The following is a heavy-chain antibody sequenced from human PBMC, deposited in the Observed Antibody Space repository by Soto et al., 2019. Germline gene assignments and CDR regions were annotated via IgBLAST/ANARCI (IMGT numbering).Heavy chain of an antibody. D-gene: IGHD1-26*01. CDR2: ISASNGNR. V-gene: IGHV1-18*01. Sequence: QVQLVQSGAEVKKPGASVKVSCKASGYTFTSYGISWVRQAPGQGLEWMGWISASNGNRKNAQKRQGRVKMTTDAAASTANRELRSVRSDDTDVYYCARASGSSYWFDPWGQGTLVTVSS. CDR3: ARASGSSYWFDP. CDR1: GYTFTSYG. J-gene: IGHJ5*01.